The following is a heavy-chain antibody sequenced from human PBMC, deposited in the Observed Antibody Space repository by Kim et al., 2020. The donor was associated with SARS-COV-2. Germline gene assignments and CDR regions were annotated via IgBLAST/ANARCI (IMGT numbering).Heavy chain of an antibody. CDR3: AKPPSVTMVYFDY. CDR1: GFTFSSYG. Sequence: GGSLRLSCAASGFTFSSYGMHWVRQAPGKGLEWVAVISYDGSNKYYADSVKGRFTISRDNSKNTLYLQMNSLRAEDTAVYYCAKPPSVTMVYFDYWGQGTLVTVSS. CDR2: ISYDGSNK. V-gene: IGHV3-30*18. J-gene: IGHJ4*02. D-gene: IGHD3-10*01.